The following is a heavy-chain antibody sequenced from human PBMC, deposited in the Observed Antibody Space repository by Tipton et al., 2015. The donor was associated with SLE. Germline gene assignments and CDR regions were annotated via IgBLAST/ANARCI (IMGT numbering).Heavy chain of an antibody. CDR2: IYTSGST. D-gene: IGHD5-12*01. CDR1: GGSISSGSYY. J-gene: IGHJ4*02. V-gene: IGHV4-61*02. Sequence: TLSLTCTVSGGSISSGSYYWSWIRQPAGKGLEWIGRIYTSGSTNYNPSLKSRVSFSIDTSKHQFSLKLNSVTAADTAVYYCARRHYSGPFDSWGQGTLVTVSS. CDR3: ARRHYSGPFDS.